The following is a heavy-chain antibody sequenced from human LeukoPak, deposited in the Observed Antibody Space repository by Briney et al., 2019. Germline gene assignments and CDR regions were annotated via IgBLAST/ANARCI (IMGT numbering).Heavy chain of an antibody. CDR2: IYYSGST. J-gene: IGHJ6*03. V-gene: IGHV4-39*07. CDR3: ARARVESYYYYYYMDV. D-gene: IGHD2-2*01. Sequence: SETLSLTCTVSGGSISSSSYYWGWIRQPPGKGLEWIGSIYYSGSTNYNPSLKSRVTISVDTSKNQFSLKLSSVTAADTAVYYCARARVESYYYYYYMDVWGKGTTVTVSS. CDR1: GGSISSSSYY.